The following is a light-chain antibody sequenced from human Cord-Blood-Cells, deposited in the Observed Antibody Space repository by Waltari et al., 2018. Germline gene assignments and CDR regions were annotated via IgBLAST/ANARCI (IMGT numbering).Light chain of an antibody. CDR3: QQYNSYR. CDR2: DAS. J-gene: IGKJ2*03. Sequence: DIQMTQSPSTLSASVGDRVTITCRASQSISSWLAWYQQKPGKAPKLLIYDASSLGSGVPSRFSGSGSGTEFTLTISSLQPDDFATYYCQQYNSYRFGQGTKLEIK. CDR1: QSISSW. V-gene: IGKV1-5*01.